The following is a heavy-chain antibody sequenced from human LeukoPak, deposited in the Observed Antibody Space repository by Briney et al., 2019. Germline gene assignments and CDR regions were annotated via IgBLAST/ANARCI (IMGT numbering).Heavy chain of an antibody. Sequence: SETLSLTCSVSGASISSYYWGWIRQPPGKGLEWVGYLSYSGSTNYNPSLKSRVTISVDTSKKQFSLQLSSVTAADTAVYYCARDGVGATMGLDYWGQGTLVTVSS. V-gene: IGHV4-59*01. D-gene: IGHD1-26*01. CDR2: LSYSGST. CDR3: ARDGVGATMGLDY. CDR1: GASISSYY. J-gene: IGHJ4*02.